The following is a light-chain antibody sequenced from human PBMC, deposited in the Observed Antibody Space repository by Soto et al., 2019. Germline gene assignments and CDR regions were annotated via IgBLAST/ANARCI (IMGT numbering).Light chain of an antibody. V-gene: IGKV3-15*01. CDR2: GAS. CDR1: QSVSSN. Sequence: EIVMTQSPATLSVSPGERATLSCRASQSVSSNLAWYQQKPGQAPRLLIYGASTRATGIPARFSGSGSGTEFTLTISSLQPEDFAVYYCQQYNNRSVTFGQGTKVDIK. CDR3: QQYNNRSVT. J-gene: IGKJ1*01.